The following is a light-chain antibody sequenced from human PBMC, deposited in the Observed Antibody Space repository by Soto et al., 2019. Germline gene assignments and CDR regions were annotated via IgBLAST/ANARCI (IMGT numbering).Light chain of an antibody. J-gene: IGLJ2*01. V-gene: IGLV2-14*01. CDR3: NSYTSTFTWV. Sequence: QSVLTQPASVSGSPGQSITISCTGTSSDVGGHNFVSWYQQHPGKAPKLMIYEVTNRPSGVSDRFSGSKSDNTASLTISGLQAEDEADYYCNSYTSTFTWVFGGGTKLTVL. CDR2: EVT. CDR1: SSDVGGHNF.